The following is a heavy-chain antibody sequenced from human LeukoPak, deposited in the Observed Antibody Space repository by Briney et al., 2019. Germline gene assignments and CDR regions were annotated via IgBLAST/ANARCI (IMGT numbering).Heavy chain of an antibody. J-gene: IGHJ4*02. CDR2: IYYSGST. CDR3: ARASKYYYDSSGYPIFDY. CDR1: AGSISSYY. Sequence: SETLSLTCTVSAGSISSYYWSWIRQPPGKGLEWLGYIYYSGSTNYNPSLKSRVTISVDTSKNQFSLKLSSVTAADTAVYYCARASKYYYDSSGYPIFDYWGQGTLVTVPS. V-gene: IGHV4-59*01. D-gene: IGHD3-22*01.